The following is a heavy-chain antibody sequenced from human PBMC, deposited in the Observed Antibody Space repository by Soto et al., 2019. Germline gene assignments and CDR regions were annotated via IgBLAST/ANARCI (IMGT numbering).Heavy chain of an antibody. CDR2: INHSGST. CDR3: ASIRYYDFWSGYYLRYYYGMDV. Sequence: SETLSLTCAVYGGSFSGYYWSWIRQPPGKGLEWIGEINHSGSTNYNPSLKSRVTISVDTSKNQFSLKLSSVTAADMAVYYCASIRYYDFWSGYYLRYYYGMDVWGQGTTVTVSS. V-gene: IGHV4-34*01. J-gene: IGHJ6*02. CDR1: GGSFSGYY. D-gene: IGHD3-3*01.